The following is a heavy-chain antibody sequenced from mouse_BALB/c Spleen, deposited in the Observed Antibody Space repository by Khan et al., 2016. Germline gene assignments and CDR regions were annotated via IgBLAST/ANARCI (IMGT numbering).Heavy chain of an antibody. D-gene: IGHD1-2*01. CDR3: ARTARIKY. CDR2: ISYSGST. V-gene: IGHV3-2*02. Sequence: QLEESGPGLVKPSQSLSLTCTVTGYSITSGYGWNWIRQFPGNKLEWMGYISYSGSTNYNPSLKSRISITRDTSKNQFFLQLNSVTTEDQATYYCARTARIKYWGQGTTLTVSS. J-gene: IGHJ2*01. CDR1: GYSITSGYG.